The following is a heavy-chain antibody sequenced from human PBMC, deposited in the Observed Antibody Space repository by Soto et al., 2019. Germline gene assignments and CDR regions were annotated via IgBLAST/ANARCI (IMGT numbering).Heavy chain of an antibody. D-gene: IGHD2-2*01. CDR1: GFIFSNYW. CDR3: ARGTPYCTSTTCSPSYYYGMDV. CDR2: IKQDGSET. J-gene: IGHJ6*02. V-gene: IGHV3-7*05. Sequence: EVQLVESGGGLVRPGGSLRLSCAASGFIFSNYWMSWVRQAPGKGLEWVANIKQDGSETYYVDSVKGRFTISRDNAKNSLYLQMNSLRAADTAVYYCARGTPYCTSTTCSPSYYYGMDVWAQGTTVTVSS.